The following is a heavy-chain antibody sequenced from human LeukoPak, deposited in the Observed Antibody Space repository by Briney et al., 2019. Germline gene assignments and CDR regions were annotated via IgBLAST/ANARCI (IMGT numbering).Heavy chain of an antibody. Sequence: SETLSLTCTVSGGSISTYYWSWIRQPPGKGLEWIGSIYNSGSTNYNPSFKSRVTISGDTSKNQFSLKLSSVTAADTAVYYCARENSNSWYLDYWGQGTLVTVSS. CDR2: IYNSGST. V-gene: IGHV4-59*01. CDR1: GGSISTYY. CDR3: ARENSNSWYLDY. D-gene: IGHD6-13*01. J-gene: IGHJ4*02.